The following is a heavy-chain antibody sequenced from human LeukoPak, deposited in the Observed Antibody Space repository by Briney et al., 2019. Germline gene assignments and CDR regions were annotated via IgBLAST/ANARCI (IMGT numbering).Heavy chain of an antibody. CDR2: VSSSGTVL. V-gene: IGHV3-11*01. Sequence: PGGSLRLSCAASEFTLSDYQMNWIRQAPGKGLEWVSYVSSSGTVLYYADSVKGRFTISRDNAKNSLYLQMNSLRAEDTAVYYCARGRYYYGSWYMDVWGQGTTVTVSS. D-gene: IGHD3-10*01. CDR1: EFTLSDYQ. CDR3: ARGRYYYGSWYMDV. J-gene: IGHJ6*02.